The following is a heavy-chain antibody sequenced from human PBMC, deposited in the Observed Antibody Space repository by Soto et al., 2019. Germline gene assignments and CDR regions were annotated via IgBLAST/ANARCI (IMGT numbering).Heavy chain of an antibody. CDR2: LYYGRSA. V-gene: IGHV4-59*01. CDR3: ARGSYYDSSGYNGCRFDY. D-gene: IGHD3-22*01. Sequence: PSETLSLTCAVSGDSISRYYCMWIRQPPGKGLESIGYLYYGRSANYNPSLKSRVTLSVDTSTNQCSLTLSSMTAADTAVYYCARGSYYDSSGYNGCRFDYWGQGTLVTVYS. CDR1: GDSISRYY. J-gene: IGHJ4*02.